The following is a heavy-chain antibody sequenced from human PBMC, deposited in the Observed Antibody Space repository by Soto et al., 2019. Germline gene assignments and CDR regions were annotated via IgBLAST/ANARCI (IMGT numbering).Heavy chain of an antibody. CDR3: ARGGYYDSSGSRNYHYYGMNV. V-gene: IGHV1-18*01. CDR1: GYTFTIYG. J-gene: IGHJ6*02. D-gene: IGHD3-22*01. CDR2: ISAYDDNT. Sequence: ASVKVSCTASGYTFTIYGISWVRQAPGQGLEWLGWISAYDDNTKYAQTLQGRVSMSTDTSTNTAYMELRSLRSDDTAMYYCARGGYYDSSGSRNYHYYGMNVWGQGTTVTVSS.